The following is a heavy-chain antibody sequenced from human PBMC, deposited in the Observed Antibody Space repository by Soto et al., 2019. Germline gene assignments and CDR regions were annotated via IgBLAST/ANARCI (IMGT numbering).Heavy chain of an antibody. D-gene: IGHD2-2*01. CDR1: GYXFSNYW. CDR2: IYPGDSDT. J-gene: IGHJ6*01. V-gene: IGHV5-51*01. CDR3: ARHALGYCISTSCYNYYYYYGMD. Sequence: GESLKISCKGSGYXFSNYWIVWVRQMPGKGLEWMGIIYPGDSDTRYSPSFQGQVTISADKSISTAYLQWSSLKASDTAMYYCARHALGYCISTSCYNYYYYYGMD.